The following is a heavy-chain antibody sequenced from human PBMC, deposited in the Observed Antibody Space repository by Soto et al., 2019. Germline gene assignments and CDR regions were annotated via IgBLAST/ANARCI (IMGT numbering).Heavy chain of an antibody. Sequence: SETLSLTCTVARGSLTSYFVTLIRPSPGRGLEWIGYIPYSGTTNYNAYLKSRVTISIDTSANQFSLRVRSVTAADTAVYYCERIRGLGEVSPYFDHRGQGARVTVSS. CDR2: IPYSGTT. V-gene: IGHV4-59*01. CDR3: ERIRGLGEVSPYFDH. D-gene: IGHD3-16*01. J-gene: IGHJ4*02. CDR1: RGSLTSYF.